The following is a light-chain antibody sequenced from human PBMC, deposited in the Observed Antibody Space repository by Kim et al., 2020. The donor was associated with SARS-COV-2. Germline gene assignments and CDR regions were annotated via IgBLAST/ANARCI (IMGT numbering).Light chain of an antibody. CDR1: QSVSSN. J-gene: IGKJ3*01. Sequence: VSTGERATLSRRASQSVSSNLAWYQQKPGQAPRLLIYGASTRATGIPARFSGSGSGTEFTLTISSLQSEDFAVYYCQQYNNWPGTFGPGTKVDIK. V-gene: IGKV3-15*01. CDR3: QQYNNWPGT. CDR2: GAS.